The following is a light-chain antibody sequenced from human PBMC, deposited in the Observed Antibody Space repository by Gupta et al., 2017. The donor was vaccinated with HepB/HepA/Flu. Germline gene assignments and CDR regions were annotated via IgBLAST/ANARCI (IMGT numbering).Light chain of an antibody. V-gene: IGLV1-40*01. CDR2: GNS. Sequence: QSVLTQPPSVSGAPGQRVTISCTGSSSNLGAGYDVHCYPQLQGTAPKLLIYGNSNRPSGVPDRFSGSKSGTSASLAITGLQAEDEADYYCQSYDSSLSGPVVFGGGTKLTVL. CDR1: SSNLGAGYD. CDR3: QSYDSSLSGPVV. J-gene: IGLJ2*01.